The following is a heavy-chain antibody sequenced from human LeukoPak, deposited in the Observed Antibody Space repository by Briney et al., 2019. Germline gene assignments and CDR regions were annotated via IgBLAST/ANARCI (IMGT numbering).Heavy chain of an antibody. J-gene: IGHJ5*02. CDR2: INGNGDKT. Sequence: GSLSLSCAASGFTFSGFSMHWIRQAPGRGLEYVSAINGNGDKTSYTDSVRGRFTIFRDNSKNTLFLQMGSLRGEDTALYFCARIGMEHFYDLWGQGTLVTVSS. V-gene: IGHV3-64*02. CDR3: ARIGMEHFYDL. CDR1: GFTFSGFS. D-gene: IGHD2/OR15-2a*01.